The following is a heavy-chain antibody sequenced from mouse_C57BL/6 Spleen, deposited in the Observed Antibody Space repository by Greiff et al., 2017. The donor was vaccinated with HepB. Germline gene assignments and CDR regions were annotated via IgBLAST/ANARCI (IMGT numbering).Heavy chain of an antibody. V-gene: IGHV3-1*01. Sequence: ESGPGMVKPSQSLSLTCTVTGYSITSGYDWHWIRHFPGNKLEWMGYISYSGSTNYNPSLKSRISITHDTSKNHFFLKLNSVTTEDTATYYCARGYGYDGGFAYWGQGTLVTVSA. CDR3: ARGYGYDGGFAY. CDR2: ISYSGST. J-gene: IGHJ3*01. D-gene: IGHD2-2*01. CDR1: GYSITSGYD.